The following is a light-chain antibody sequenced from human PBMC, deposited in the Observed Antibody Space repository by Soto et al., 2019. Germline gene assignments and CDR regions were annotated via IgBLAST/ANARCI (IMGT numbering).Light chain of an antibody. J-gene: IGKJ4*01. CDR2: GAS. CDR1: QSVSSH. Sequence: EVVMTQSPATLSVSPGDKATLSCRASQSVSSHLAWYQQKPGQAPRLLIYGASTRASGVPARFSGSGSGTEFTLTISSLQSDDFALYYCQQYDDWRLLTFGGGTKLEI. CDR3: QQYDDWRLLT. V-gene: IGKV3-15*01.